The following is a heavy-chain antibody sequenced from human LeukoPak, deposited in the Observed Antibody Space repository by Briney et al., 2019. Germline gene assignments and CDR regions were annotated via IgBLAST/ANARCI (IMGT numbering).Heavy chain of an antibody. Sequence: GASVKVSCKASGYTFTSYGISWVRQAPGQGLEWMGWISAYNGNTNYAQKLQGRVTMTTDTSTSTAYMELRSLRSEDTAVYYCATQNCSSTSCPFDYWGQGTLVTVSS. CDR1: GYTFTSYG. V-gene: IGHV1-18*01. J-gene: IGHJ4*02. CDR3: ATQNCSSTSCPFDY. D-gene: IGHD2-2*01. CDR2: ISAYNGNT.